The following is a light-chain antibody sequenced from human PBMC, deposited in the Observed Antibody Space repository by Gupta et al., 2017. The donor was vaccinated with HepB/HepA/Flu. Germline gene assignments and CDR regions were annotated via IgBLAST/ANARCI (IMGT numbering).Light chain of an antibody. CDR1: NIGSKS. CDR3: QVWDSNSDPVV. CDR2: DDS. Sequence: SYVLNQPPSVSVAPGETARITCGGNNIGSKSVHWYQKKQGQAPVVVVYDDSDRPSGIPERFSGSKSGNTATLTISRVEDGDEADYYCQVWDSNSDPVVFGGGTKLTVL. V-gene: IGLV3-21*02. J-gene: IGLJ2*01.